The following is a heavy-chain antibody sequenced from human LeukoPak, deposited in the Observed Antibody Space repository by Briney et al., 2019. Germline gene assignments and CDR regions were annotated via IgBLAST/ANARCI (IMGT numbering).Heavy chain of an antibody. CDR2: INAGNGNT. CDR1: GYTFTSYA. V-gene: IGHV1-3*01. J-gene: IGHJ5*02. CDR3: ARDRITMVRGVSGWFDP. Sequence: ASVKVSCKASGYTFTSYAMHWVRQAPGQRLEWMGWINAGNGNTKYSQKFQGRVTITRDTSASTAYMELSSLRSEDTAVYYCARDRITMVRGVSGWFDPWGQGTLVTVSS. D-gene: IGHD3-10*01.